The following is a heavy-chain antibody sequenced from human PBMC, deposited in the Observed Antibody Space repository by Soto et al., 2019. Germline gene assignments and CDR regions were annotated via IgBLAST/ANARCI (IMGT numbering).Heavy chain of an antibody. CDR1: GGSITSSNW. D-gene: IGHD3-22*01. Sequence: QVQLQESGPGLVKRSGTLSLTCAVSGGSITSSNWWTWVRQPPGKGLQWIGETYHDGRSNYAPSLKNRVTISIDESKNHFSLKLTSVTAADTAVYYCARGGGDCDRAKCYPAGDFWGQGTLVAVSS. CDR3: ARGGGDCDRAKCYPAGDF. J-gene: IGHJ4*02. CDR2: TYHDGRS. V-gene: IGHV4-4*02.